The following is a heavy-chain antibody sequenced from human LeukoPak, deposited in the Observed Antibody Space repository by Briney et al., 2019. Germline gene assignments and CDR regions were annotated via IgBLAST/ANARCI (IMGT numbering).Heavy chain of an antibody. V-gene: IGHV4-4*02. CDR2: IYHSGST. J-gene: IGHJ4*02. D-gene: IGHD1-26*01. CDR1: GDSIRSSNW. CDR3: TTLGASTSFDY. Sequence: SETLSLTCAVSGDSIRSSNWWSWVRQPPGKGLEWIGEIYHSGSTNYNPSLKSRVTISVDKSKNQFSLRLSSVTAADTAVYYCTTLGASTSFDYWGQGTLVTVSS.